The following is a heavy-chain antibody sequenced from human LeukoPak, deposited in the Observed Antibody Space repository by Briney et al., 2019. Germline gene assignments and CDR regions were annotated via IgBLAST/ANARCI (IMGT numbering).Heavy chain of an antibody. J-gene: IGHJ4*02. D-gene: IGHD5-12*01. CDR3: AKAVYSGYDLSVVDY. V-gene: IGHV3-23*01. CDR2: ISGSGGSI. CDR1: GFTFDDYA. Sequence: GGSLRLSCAASGFTFDDYAMSWVRQAPGKGLEWVSIISGSGGSIYYADSVKGRFTISRDNPKNTLYLQMNSLRAEDTAVYYCAKAVYSGYDLSVVDYWGQGTLVTVSS.